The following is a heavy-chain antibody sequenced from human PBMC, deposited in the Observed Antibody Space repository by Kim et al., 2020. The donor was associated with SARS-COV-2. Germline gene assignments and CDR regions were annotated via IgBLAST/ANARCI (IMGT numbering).Heavy chain of an antibody. V-gene: IGHV1-18*01. CDR3: AITITGTTFGYYYYGMDV. J-gene: IGHJ6*02. CDR2: ISAYNGNT. D-gene: IGHD1-7*01. CDR1: GYTFTSYG. Sequence: ASVKVSCKASGYTFTSYGISWVRQAPGQGLEWMGWISAYNGNTNYAQKLQGRVTMTTDTSTSTAYMELRSLRSDDTAVYYCAITITGTTFGYYYYGMDVWGQGTTVTVSS.